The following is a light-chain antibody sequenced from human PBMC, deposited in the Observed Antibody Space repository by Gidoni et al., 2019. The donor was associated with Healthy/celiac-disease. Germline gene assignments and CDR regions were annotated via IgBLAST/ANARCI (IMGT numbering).Light chain of an antibody. V-gene: IGKV3-11*01. CDR1: QSVSSY. J-gene: IGKJ1*01. Sequence: EIVLTQSPATLSLSPGERATRSCRASQSVSSYLAWYQQKPGQAPRLLIYDASNWATGIPARFSGSGSGTDFTLTISSLEPEVFAVYYCQQRSNWPPWTFGQGTKVEIK. CDR2: DAS. CDR3: QQRSNWPPWT.